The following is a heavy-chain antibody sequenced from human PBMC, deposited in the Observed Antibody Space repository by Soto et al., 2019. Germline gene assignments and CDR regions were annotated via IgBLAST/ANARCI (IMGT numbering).Heavy chain of an antibody. V-gene: IGHV3-15*01. D-gene: IGHD3-3*01. CDR3: TTDVLRFLEEGWFDP. CDR1: GFTFSNAW. Sequence: PGGSLRLSCAASGFTFSNAWMSWVRQAPGKGLEWVGRIKSKTDGGTTDYAAPVKGRFTISRDDSKNTLYLQMNSLKTEDTAVYYCTTDVLRFLEEGWFDPWGQGTLVTVSS. CDR2: IKSKTDGGTT. J-gene: IGHJ5*02.